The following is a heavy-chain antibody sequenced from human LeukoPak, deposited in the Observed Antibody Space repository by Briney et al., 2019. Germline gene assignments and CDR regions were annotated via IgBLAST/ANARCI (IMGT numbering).Heavy chain of an antibody. CDR1: GGSISSYY. CDR3: ARSSSSGWGFRFDP. CDR2: IYTSGST. J-gene: IGHJ5*02. Sequence: SETLSVTCTVSGGSISSYYWSWIRQSPGKGLEWIGRIYTSGSTNYNPSLKSRATISVDTSKNQFSLKLSSVTAADTAVYYCARSSSSGWGFRFDPWGQGTLVTVSS. D-gene: IGHD6-19*01. V-gene: IGHV4-4*07.